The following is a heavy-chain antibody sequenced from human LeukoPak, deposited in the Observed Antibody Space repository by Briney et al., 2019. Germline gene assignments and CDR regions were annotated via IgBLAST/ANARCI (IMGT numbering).Heavy chain of an antibody. CDR2: ISSTSNTI. CDR1: GFTFSSHT. Sequence: GGSLRLSCAASGFTFSSHTMNWVRQAPGKGLEWVSSISSTSNTIYYADSVKGRFTISRDNAKNSLYLQMNSLRDEDTAVYYCARARGVDYWGQGTLVTVAS. CDR3: ARARGVDY. J-gene: IGHJ4*02. V-gene: IGHV3-48*02.